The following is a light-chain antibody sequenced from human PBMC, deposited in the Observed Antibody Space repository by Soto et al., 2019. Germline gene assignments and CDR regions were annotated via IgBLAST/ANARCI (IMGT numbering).Light chain of an antibody. CDR3: QSFDSSLSGVV. Sequence: QAVVTQPPSVSGAPGQRVTISCTGSSSNFGAGYDVHWYQHLPGTAPKLLIYGNSNRPSGVPDRFSGSKSGTSASLAITGLQAEDESDYYCQSFDSSLSGVVFGGGTKLTVL. J-gene: IGLJ2*01. CDR2: GNS. CDR1: SSNFGAGYD. V-gene: IGLV1-40*01.